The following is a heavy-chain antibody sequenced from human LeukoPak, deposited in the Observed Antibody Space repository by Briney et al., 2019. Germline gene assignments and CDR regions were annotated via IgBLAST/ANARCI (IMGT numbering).Heavy chain of an antibody. J-gene: IGHJ5*02. D-gene: IGHD2-15*01. Sequence: PGRSLRLSCAASGFTFSSYGMHWVRQAPGKGLEWVAVISYDGSNKYYADSVKGRFTISRDNSKNTLYLQMNSLRAEDTAVYYCARGLYCSGGSCPANWFDPWGQGTLVTVSS. CDR3: ARGLYCSGGSCPANWFDP. CDR2: ISYDGSNK. V-gene: IGHV3-30*19. CDR1: GFTFSSYG.